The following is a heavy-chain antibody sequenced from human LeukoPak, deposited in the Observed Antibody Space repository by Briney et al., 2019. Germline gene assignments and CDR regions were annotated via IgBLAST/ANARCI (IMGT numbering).Heavy chain of an antibody. CDR2: ISGSAVST. J-gene: IGHJ4*02. V-gene: IGHV3-23*01. Sequence: GGSLRLSCAASGLTFSSFGMTWVRQAPGKGLEWVSAISGSAVSTFYADSVKGRFTISRDNAKNSLYLQMNSLRAEDTAVYYCARGTSPTGPFDYWGQGTLVTVSS. D-gene: IGHD1-14*01. CDR3: ARGTSPTGPFDY. CDR1: GLTFSSFG.